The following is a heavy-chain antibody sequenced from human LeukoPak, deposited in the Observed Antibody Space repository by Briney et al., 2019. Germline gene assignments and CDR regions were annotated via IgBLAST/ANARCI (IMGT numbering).Heavy chain of an antibody. V-gene: IGHV1-46*01. J-gene: IGHJ4*02. D-gene: IGHD3-10*01. CDR2: ISPSDGST. Sequence: GASVKVSCKASGYTFTSHYMHWVRQAPGQGLEWMGIISPSDGSTSYAQKFQGRVTMTRDTSTSTVYMELSSLRSDDTAVYYCARAFGLGNYYHFVYWGQGTLVSVSS. CDR3: ARAFGLGNYYHFVY. CDR1: GYTFTSHY.